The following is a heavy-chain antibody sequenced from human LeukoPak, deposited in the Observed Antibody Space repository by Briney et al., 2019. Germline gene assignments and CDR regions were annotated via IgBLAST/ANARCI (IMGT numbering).Heavy chain of an antibody. V-gene: IGHV3-23*01. CDR1: GFTFSSYA. CDR3: AKGIGYYYGSGGDY. J-gene: IGHJ4*02. CDR2: ISGSGGST. D-gene: IGHD3-10*01. Sequence: PGGSLRLSCAASGFTFSSYAMSWVRQAPGKGLEWDSAISGSGGSTYYADSVKGRFTISRDNSKNTLYLQMNSLRAEDTAAYYCAKGIGYYYGSGGDYWGQGTLVTVSS.